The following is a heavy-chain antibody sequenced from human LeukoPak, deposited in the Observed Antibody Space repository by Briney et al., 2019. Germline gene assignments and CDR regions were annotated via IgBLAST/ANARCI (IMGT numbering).Heavy chain of an antibody. CDR3: ARDFQPTYYYGSGSEREEAYNWFDP. Sequence: GGSLRLSCAASGFTLSSYSMNWVRQAPGKGLEWVSSISSSSSYIYYADSVKGRFTISRDNAKNSLYLQMNSLRAEDTAVYYCARDFQPTYYYGSGSEREEAYNWFDPWGQGTLVTVSS. V-gene: IGHV3-21*01. CDR1: GFTLSSYS. J-gene: IGHJ5*02. CDR2: ISSSSSYI. D-gene: IGHD3-10*01.